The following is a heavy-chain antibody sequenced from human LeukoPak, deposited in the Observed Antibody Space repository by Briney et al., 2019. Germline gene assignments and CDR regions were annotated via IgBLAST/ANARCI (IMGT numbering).Heavy chain of an antibody. CDR2: IYHNGKT. CDR1: GGSINNFY. D-gene: IGHD1-14*01. J-gene: IGHJ4*02. Sequence: KPSETLSLTCIVSGGSINNFYWSWIRQPPGKGLEWIGYIYHNGKTKYNPSLTSRVSISIDTSKNQFFLRLTSVTAADTAVYYCARELPRSTTFLDYWGQGTLVTVSS. CDR3: ARELPRSTTFLDY. V-gene: IGHV4-59*01.